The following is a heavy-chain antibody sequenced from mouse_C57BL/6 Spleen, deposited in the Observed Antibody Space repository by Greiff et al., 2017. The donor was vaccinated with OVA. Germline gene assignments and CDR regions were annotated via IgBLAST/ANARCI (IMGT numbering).Heavy chain of an antibody. Sequence: QVQLQQSGAELMKPGASVKLSCKATGYTFTGYWIEWVKQRPGHGLEWIGEILPGSGSTNYNEKFKGKATFTADTSSNTAYMQLSSLTTDDAAIYSCAGPSTTVPYYFDYWGQGTTLTVSS. CDR3: AGPSTTVPYYFDY. V-gene: IGHV1-9*01. CDR2: ILPGSGST. J-gene: IGHJ2*01. CDR1: GYTFTGYW. D-gene: IGHD1-1*01.